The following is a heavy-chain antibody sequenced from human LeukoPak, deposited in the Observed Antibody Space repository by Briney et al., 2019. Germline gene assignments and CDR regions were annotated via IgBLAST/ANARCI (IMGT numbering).Heavy chain of an antibody. CDR1: GYTFTSYA. CDR2: INTNTGNP. Sequence: ASVKVSCKASGYTFTSYAMIWVRQAPGQGLEWMGWINTNTGNPTYAQGFTRRFVFSLDTSVSTAYLQISSLKAEDTAVYYWARADYYDSSGYYYDGDDAFDIWGQGTMVTVSS. D-gene: IGHD3-22*01. CDR3: ARADYYDSSGYYYDGDDAFDI. V-gene: IGHV7-4-1*02. J-gene: IGHJ3*02.